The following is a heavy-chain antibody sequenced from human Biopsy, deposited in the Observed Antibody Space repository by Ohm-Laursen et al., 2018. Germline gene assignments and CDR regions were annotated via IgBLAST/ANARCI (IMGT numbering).Heavy chain of an antibody. D-gene: IGHD5/OR15-5a*01. J-gene: IGHJ6*02. CDR3: AKDLSVYYYYGIDV. CDR1: GFTLSNYG. CDR2: VSSDGKNK. V-gene: IGHV3-30*18. Sequence: SLRLSCSASGFTLSNYGMHWVRQAPGRGLEWVAAVSSDGKNKHYADSVQGRFTISRDNSKNTVDLQMNSLRAEDTAVYYCAKDLSVYYYYGIDVWGQGTTVTVSS.